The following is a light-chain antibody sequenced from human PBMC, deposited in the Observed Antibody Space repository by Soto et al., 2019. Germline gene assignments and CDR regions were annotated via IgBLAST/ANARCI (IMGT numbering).Light chain of an antibody. CDR1: QSVSIY. J-gene: IGKJ4*01. V-gene: IGKV3-11*01. Sequence: EIVLTQSPATLSLSPGERATLSCRASQSVSIYLAWYQQRPGQAPRLLIYDASNRATGIPDRFSGSGSGTDFTLTISSLEPEDLAVYYCQQRINWRRLTFGGGTKVEIK. CDR2: DAS. CDR3: QQRINWRRLT.